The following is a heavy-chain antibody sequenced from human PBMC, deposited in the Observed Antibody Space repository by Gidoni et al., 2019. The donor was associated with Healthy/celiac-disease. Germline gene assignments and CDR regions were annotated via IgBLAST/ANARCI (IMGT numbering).Heavy chain of an antibody. J-gene: IGHJ3*02. CDR1: GFTFSSYA. D-gene: IGHD3-22*01. Sequence: EVQMLESGGGLVQPGGYLRLSCAASGFTFSSYAMSWVRQAPGKGLEWVSAISGRGVSTYYADSVKGRFTISRDNSKTTLYLQMNSLRAEDTAVYYCAKSYYYDSSGSYPPDAFDIWGQGTMVTVSS. V-gene: IGHV3-23*01. CDR3: AKSYYYDSSGSYPPDAFDI. CDR2: ISGRGVST.